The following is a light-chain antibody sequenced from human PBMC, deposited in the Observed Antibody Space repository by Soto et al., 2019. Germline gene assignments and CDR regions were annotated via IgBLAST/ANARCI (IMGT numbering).Light chain of an antibody. Sequence: IVLTQSPGTLYLSPGERATLSCRASQSVSSSYLAWYQQKPGQAPRLLIYGASSRATGIPDRFSGSGSGTDFTLTISRLEPEDFAVYYCQQYGSSFTFGQGTRLEIK. CDR1: QSVSSSY. V-gene: IGKV3-20*01. J-gene: IGKJ5*01. CDR2: GAS. CDR3: QQYGSSFT.